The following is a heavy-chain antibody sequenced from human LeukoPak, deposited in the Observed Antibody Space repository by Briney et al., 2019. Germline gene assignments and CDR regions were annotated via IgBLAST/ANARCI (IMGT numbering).Heavy chain of an antibody. V-gene: IGHV7-4-1*02. J-gene: IGHJ6*02. CDR1: GYTFTDYA. CDR3: ARSDYGLDV. Sequence: ASVKVSCEASGYTFTDYAMNWVRQAPGQGLEWMGWINTNTGNPTFAQGFTGRFVFSLDTSVSTAYLQISSLKAEDTALYYCARSDYGLDVWGQGTTVTVSS. CDR2: INTNTGNP.